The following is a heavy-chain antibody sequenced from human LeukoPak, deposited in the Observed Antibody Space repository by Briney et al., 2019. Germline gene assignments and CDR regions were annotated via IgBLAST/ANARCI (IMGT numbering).Heavy chain of an antibody. Sequence: GGSLRLSCAASGFTFSSYDMHWVRQATGKGLEWVSGIGTAGDTYDPGSVKGRFTISRENAKNSLYLQMNSLRAGDTAVYYCARGKFAGEHYFDYWGQGTLATVSS. D-gene: IGHD7-27*01. CDR1: GFTFSSYD. CDR3: ARGKFAGEHYFDY. CDR2: IGTAGDT. V-gene: IGHV3-13*01. J-gene: IGHJ4*02.